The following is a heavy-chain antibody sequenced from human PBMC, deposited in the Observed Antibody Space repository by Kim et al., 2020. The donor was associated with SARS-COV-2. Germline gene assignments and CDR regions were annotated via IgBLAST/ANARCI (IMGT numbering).Heavy chain of an antibody. J-gene: IGHJ4*02. CDR3: ARGYDNLVACVY. CDR1: GGTFSSYA. CDR2: IIPIFGTA. D-gene: IGHD5-12*01. V-gene: IGHV1-69*13. Sequence: SVKVSCKASGGTFSSYAISWVRQAPGQGLEWMGGIIPIFGTANYAQKFQGRVTITADESTSTAYMELSSLRSEDTAVYYCARGYDNLVACVYWGQGTLVTVSS.